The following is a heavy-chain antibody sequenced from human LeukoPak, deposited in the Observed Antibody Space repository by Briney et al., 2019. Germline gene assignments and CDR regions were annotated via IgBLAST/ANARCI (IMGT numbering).Heavy chain of an antibody. J-gene: IGHJ4*02. CDR2: IKQDGRAI. D-gene: IGHD3-22*01. CDR1: GFTFSSYW. V-gene: IGHV3-7*05. Sequence: AGGSLRLSCAASGFTFSSYWMSWVRRAPGKGLEWVANIKQDGRAIYYVDSVKGRFTISRDNAKNSLYVQMNSLRAEDTAVYYCARLSWNDYDKSGFDNWGQGTPVTVSS. CDR3: ARLSWNDYDKSGFDN.